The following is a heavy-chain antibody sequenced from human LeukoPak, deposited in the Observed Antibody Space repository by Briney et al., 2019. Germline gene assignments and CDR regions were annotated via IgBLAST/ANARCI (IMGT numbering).Heavy chain of an antibody. CDR1: GFPFSTYW. CDR3: ARGRVSSAY. J-gene: IGHJ4*02. D-gene: IGHD6-6*01. Sequence: GGSLRLSCAASGFPFSTYWMSWVRQAPGKGLEWVANIKQDGSEKYYVDSVKGRFTISRDNAKNSLYLQMNSLRAEDTAVYYCARGRVSSAYWGQGTLVTVSS. V-gene: IGHV3-7*01. CDR2: IKQDGSEK.